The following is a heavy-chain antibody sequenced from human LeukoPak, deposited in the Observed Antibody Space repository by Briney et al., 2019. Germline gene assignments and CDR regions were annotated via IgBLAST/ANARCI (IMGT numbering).Heavy chain of an antibody. D-gene: IGHD6-13*01. J-gene: IGHJ4*02. CDR2: IYYSGST. V-gene: IGHV4-59*08. CDR3: ARLRVAAAGSYFDY. Sequence: PSETLSLTCTVSGGSISSYYWSWIRQPPGKGLEWIGYIYYSGSTNYNPSLKSRVTISVDTSKNQFSLKLSSVTAADTAVYYCARLRVAAAGSYFDYWGQGTLVTVSP. CDR1: GGSISSYY.